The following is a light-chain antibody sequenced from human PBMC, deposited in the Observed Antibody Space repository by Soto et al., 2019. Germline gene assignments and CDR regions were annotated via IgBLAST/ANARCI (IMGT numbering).Light chain of an antibody. CDR1: QSFNSIY. J-gene: IGKJ1*01. Sequence: EIVLTQSPGTLSLSPGERATLSCRASQSFNSIYLAWYQQKPGQAPRLLIYGASSRATGIPDRFSGSGSGTDFTLTISRLEPEDFAVYYCHQYDRWTFGQGPKVDIK. CDR3: HQYDRWT. V-gene: IGKV3-20*01. CDR2: GAS.